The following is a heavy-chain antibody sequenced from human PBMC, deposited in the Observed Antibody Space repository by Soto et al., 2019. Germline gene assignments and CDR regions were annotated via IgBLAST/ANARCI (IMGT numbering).Heavy chain of an antibody. CDR1: GFTFSDYS. V-gene: IGHV3-11*05. CDR3: ARDPGSATFES. CDR2: ISTTSTYT. Sequence: QVQLVESGGGLVKPGGSLKLTCTASGFTFSDYSMSWIRQAPGKGLEWVSYISTTSTYTGYADSVKGRFTITRDNAKNSLFLQVNSLSAEDTAVYYCARDPGSATFESWGQGTLVTVSS. J-gene: IGHJ5*01. D-gene: IGHD6-25*01.